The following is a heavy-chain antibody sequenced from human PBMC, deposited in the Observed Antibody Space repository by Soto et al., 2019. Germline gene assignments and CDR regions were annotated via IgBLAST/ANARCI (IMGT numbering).Heavy chain of an antibody. CDR1: GFTFSSYA. CDR3: AKDPAGYSSAPEYFQH. J-gene: IGHJ1*01. V-gene: IGHV3-23*01. Sequence: EVQLLESGGGLVQPGGSLRLSCAASGFTFSSYAMSWVRQAPGKGLEWVSAISGSGGSTYYGDSVKGRFTISRANSKNTLYLQMNSLRAEDTDVYYCAKDPAGYSSAPEYFQHWGQGTLVTVSS. D-gene: IGHD6-19*01. CDR2: ISGSGGST.